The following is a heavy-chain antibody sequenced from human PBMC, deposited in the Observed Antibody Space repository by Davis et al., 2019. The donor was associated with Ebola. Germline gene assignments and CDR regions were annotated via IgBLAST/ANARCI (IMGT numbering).Heavy chain of an antibody. CDR3: MSLSGGS. J-gene: IGHJ5*02. CDR1: GFLFCKSW. V-gene: IGHV3-74*01. CDR2: INRDGSTT. Sequence: GESLKISCAAPGFLFCKSWIRWLRQGLGEGPVWVSDINRDGSTTKYADSVKGRFTISRDNAKNTVDLQMSRLRAEDTAVYYCMSLSGGSWGQGTLVTVSS. D-gene: IGHD6-25*01.